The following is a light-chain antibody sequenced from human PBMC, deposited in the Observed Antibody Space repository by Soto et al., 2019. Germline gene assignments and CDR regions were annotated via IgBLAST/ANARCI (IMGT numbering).Light chain of an antibody. CDR3: QVWDSSRVV. CDR2: YDS. Sequence: SYELTQPPSVSVAPGKTARITCGGNNIGSKSVHWYQQKPGQAPVLVIYYDSDRPSGIPERFSGSNSGNTATLTISRVEAGDEADYYCQVWDSSRVVFGGGTKVTVL. CDR1: NIGSKS. V-gene: IGLV3-21*04. J-gene: IGLJ2*01.